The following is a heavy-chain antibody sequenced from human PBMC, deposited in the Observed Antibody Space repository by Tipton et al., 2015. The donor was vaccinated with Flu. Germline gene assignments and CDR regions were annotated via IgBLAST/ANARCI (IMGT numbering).Heavy chain of an antibody. CDR2: IKQDGSER. J-gene: IGHJ4*02. Sequence: SLRLSCAASGFTFSDYWMAWVRQAPGKGLERVANIKQDGSERYYVDSVKGRFTISRDNAKNSLFLQMNSLRAEDTAVYYCVRKGFGDYWGQGILVTVSS. CDR3: VRKGFGDY. CDR1: GFTFSDYW. V-gene: IGHV3-7*01. D-gene: IGHD3-10*01.